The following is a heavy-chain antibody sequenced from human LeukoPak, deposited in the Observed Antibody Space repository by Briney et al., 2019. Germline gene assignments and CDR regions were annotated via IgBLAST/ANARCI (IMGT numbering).Heavy chain of an antibody. V-gene: IGHV4-39*01. D-gene: IGHD3-3*01. Sequence: SETLSLTCTVSGGSISSSSYYWGWIRQPPGKGLEWIGSIYYSGSTYYNPSLKSRVTISVDTSKNQFSLKLSSVTAADTAVYYCARRQSGLRFLEWLSSYYFDYWGQGTLVTVSS. CDR2: IYYSGST. J-gene: IGHJ4*02. CDR3: ARRQSGLRFLEWLSSYYFDY. CDR1: GGSISSSSYY.